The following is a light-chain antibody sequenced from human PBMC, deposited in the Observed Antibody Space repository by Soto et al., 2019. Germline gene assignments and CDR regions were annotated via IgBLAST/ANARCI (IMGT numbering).Light chain of an antibody. Sequence: EIVLTQSPATLSLSPGERATLSCRASQSVSSYLAWYQQKPGQAPRLLIYDASNRATGIPARFSGSGSGPDFHLKISSLEPEDFAVYYCQQRSNWPRVTFGPGTKVDIK. V-gene: IGKV3-11*01. CDR2: DAS. CDR3: QQRSNWPRVT. J-gene: IGKJ3*01. CDR1: QSVSSY.